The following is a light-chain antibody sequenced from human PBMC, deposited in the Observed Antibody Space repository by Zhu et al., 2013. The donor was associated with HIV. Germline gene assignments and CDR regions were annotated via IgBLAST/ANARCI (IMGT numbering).Light chain of an antibody. CDR3: NSYTISSTYV. Sequence: QSALTQPASVSGSPGQSITISCTGSSNDVGGYDYVSWYQQHPGKAPKFIIYEVNKRPSGVSDRFSASKSGNTASLTISGLQAEDEADYSCNSYTISSTYVFGTGTKVTVL. CDR2: EVN. CDR1: SNDVGGYDY. V-gene: IGLV2-14*03. J-gene: IGLJ1*01.